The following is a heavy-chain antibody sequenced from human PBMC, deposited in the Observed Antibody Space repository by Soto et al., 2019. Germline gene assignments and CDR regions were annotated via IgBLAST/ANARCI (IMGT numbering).Heavy chain of an antibody. Sequence: SETLSLTCAVYGVSFSGYYWSWIRQPPGKGLEWIGEINHSGSTNYNPSLKSRVTISVDTSKNQFPLKLSSVTAADTAVYYCARVRQQLVYYYYYMDVWGKGTTVTVSS. CDR1: GVSFSGYY. D-gene: IGHD6-13*01. CDR2: INHSGST. J-gene: IGHJ6*03. CDR3: ARVRQQLVYYYYYMDV. V-gene: IGHV4-34*01.